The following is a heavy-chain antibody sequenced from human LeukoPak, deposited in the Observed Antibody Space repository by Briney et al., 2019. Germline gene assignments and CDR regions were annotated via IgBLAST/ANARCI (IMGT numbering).Heavy chain of an antibody. CDR3: AKDGEFYCSSTRCNLGMYYMDV. CDR1: GFTFSSYG. V-gene: IGHV3-30*02. D-gene: IGHD2-2*01. J-gene: IGHJ6*03. Sequence: GGSLRLSCAASGFTFSSYGMHWVRQASGKGLEWVAFIRYDGSNKYYADSVKGRFTISRDNSKNTLYLQMNSLRAEDTAVYYCAKDGEFYCSSTRCNLGMYYMDVWGKGTTVTVSS. CDR2: IRYDGSNK.